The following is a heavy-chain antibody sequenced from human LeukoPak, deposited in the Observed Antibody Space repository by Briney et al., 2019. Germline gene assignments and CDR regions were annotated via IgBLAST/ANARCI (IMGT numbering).Heavy chain of an antibody. CDR1: GFMFSSNW. CDR3: AREPTTIFGVVDRYGMDV. Sequence: GGSLRLSCAASGFMFSSNWMSWVRLAPGKGLEWVANIKEDGTVTYYVDSVKGRFTISRDNAKNSLYLQMNSLRVEDTAVYYCAREPTTIFGVVDRYGMDVWGQGTSVTVSS. J-gene: IGHJ6*02. CDR2: IKEDGTVT. D-gene: IGHD3-3*01. V-gene: IGHV3-7*03.